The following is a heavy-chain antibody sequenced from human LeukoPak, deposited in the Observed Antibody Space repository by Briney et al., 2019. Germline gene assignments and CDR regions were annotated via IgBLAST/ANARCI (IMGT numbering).Heavy chain of an antibody. CDR1: GGSISSYY. Sequence: SETLSLTCTVSGGSISSYYWSWIRQPPGKGLVWIGYIYYSGSTNYNPSLKSRVTISVDTSKNQFSLKLSSVTAADTAVYYCARDPYSSSWDDASNVFDIWGQETMVTVSS. V-gene: IGHV4-59*01. J-gene: IGHJ3*02. D-gene: IGHD6-13*01. CDR2: IYYSGST. CDR3: ARDPYSSSWDDASNVFDI.